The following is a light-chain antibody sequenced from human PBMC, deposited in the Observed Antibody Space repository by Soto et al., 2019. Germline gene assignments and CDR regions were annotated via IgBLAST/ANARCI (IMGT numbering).Light chain of an antibody. CDR1: SSDVGSYNL. V-gene: IGLV2-23*02. CDR3: CSYAGSSTAVV. J-gene: IGLJ2*01. CDR2: EVS. Sequence: QSALTHPASVSGSPGQSITISCTGTSSDVGSYNLVSWYQQHPGKAPKLMIYEVSKRPSGVSNRFSGSKSGNTASLTISGLLDEDEAGYWCCSYAGSSTAVVFGGGAKVTVL.